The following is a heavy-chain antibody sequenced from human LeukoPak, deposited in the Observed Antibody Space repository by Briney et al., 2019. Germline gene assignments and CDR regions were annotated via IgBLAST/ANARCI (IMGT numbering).Heavy chain of an antibody. CDR3: ARDCSSSCSPYYGMDV. D-gene: IGHD2-2*01. CDR2: IHSGGTT. Sequence: GGSLRLSCAASGFTVSSNYMSWVRQAPGKGREWVSIIHSGGTTNYVDSVKGRFTISRDNSRNTLYLQMNSLRAEDTAVYYCARDCSSSCSPYYGMDVWGQGTTVTVSS. V-gene: IGHV3-53*01. CDR1: GFTVSSNY. J-gene: IGHJ6*02.